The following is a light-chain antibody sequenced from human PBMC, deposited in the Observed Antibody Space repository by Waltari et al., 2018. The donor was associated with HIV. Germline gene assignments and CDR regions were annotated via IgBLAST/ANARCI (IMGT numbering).Light chain of an antibody. CDR2: EGS. CDR3: CSYAGSSTLEV. V-gene: IGLV2-23*01. CDR1: SSDVGSYNL. J-gene: IGLJ2*01. Sequence: QSALTQPASVSGSPGQSITLSCNGTSSDVGSYNLFPWYQQHPGKAPKLMIYEGSKRPSGVSNRFSGSKSGNTASLTISGLQAEDEADYYCCSYAGSSTLEVFGGGTKLTVL.